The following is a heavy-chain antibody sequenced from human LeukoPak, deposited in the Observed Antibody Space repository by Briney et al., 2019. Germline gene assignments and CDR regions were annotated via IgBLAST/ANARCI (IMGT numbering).Heavy chain of an antibody. J-gene: IGHJ5*02. V-gene: IGHV1-2*02. CDR1: GYTFTGYY. D-gene: IGHD6-13*01. CDR2: INPNSGGT. Sequence: ASVKVSCKASGYTFTGYYMHWVRQAPGQGLEWMGWINPNSGGTNYAQKFQGRVTMTRDTSISTAYMELSRLRSDDTAVYYCARLPYSSSWYSIDPWGQGTLVTVSS. CDR3: ARLPYSSSWYSIDP.